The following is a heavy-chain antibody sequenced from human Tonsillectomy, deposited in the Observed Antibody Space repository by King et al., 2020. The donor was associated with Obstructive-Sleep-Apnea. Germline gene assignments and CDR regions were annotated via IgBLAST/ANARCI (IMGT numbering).Heavy chain of an antibody. D-gene: IGHD2-21*02. J-gene: IGHJ5*02. Sequence: WVRQAPGKGLQWVSAIRSGDGVTFYADAVKGRFSISGDISTRTLFHQMNSLRPEDTAVYYCVKVGDCGGDCYYFDRWGQGTLVTVSS. CDR2: IRSGDGVT. V-gene: IGHV3-23*01. CDR3: VKVGDCGGDCYYFDR.